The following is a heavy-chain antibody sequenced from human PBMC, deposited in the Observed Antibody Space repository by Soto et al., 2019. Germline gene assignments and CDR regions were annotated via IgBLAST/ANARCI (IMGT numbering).Heavy chain of an antibody. Sequence: QVQLVQSGAEEKKPGASVKISCKASGYTFTSYAMNSARQAPGPRVEWRGWINPGNGNTKYSQQFQGRVTITRGTSASTACMELRSLRSEDTAMYYFARGDCWLFDYWGPGTLVTVSS. J-gene: IGHJ4*02. CDR3: ARGDCWLFDY. D-gene: IGHD2-21*02. CDR1: GYTFTSYA. V-gene: IGHV1-3*05. CDR2: INPGNGNT.